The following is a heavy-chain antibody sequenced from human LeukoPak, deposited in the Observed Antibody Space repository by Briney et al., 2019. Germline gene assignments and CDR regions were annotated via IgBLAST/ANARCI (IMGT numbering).Heavy chain of an antibody. D-gene: IGHD3-16*02. J-gene: IGHJ4*02. V-gene: IGHV4-30-4*01. CDR3: ARDMITFGGVIVPLGY. CDR2: IYYSGST. Sequence: PSETLSLTCTVSGGSISSGDYYWSWIRQPPGKGLEWIGYIYYSGSTYYNPSLKSRVTISVDKSKNQFSLKLSSVTAADTAVYYCARDMITFGGVIVPLGYWGQGTLVTVSS. CDR1: GGSISSGDYY.